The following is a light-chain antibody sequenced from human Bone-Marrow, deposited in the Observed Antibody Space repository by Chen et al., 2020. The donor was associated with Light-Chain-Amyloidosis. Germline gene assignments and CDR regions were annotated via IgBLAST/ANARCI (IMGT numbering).Light chain of an antibody. CDR3: QSYQGSSQGV. CDR2: EDD. CDR1: SGSLATNY. V-gene: IGLV6-57*01. J-gene: IGLJ3*02. Sequence: NFMLTQPHSGSETPGTTVIISCTRSSGSLATNYVQWYQQRPGRFPTTVIYEDDQRPSGVPDRFAGSIDRSSNAASLTIAGLKTEDEADYYCQSYQGSSQGVFGGGTKLTVL.